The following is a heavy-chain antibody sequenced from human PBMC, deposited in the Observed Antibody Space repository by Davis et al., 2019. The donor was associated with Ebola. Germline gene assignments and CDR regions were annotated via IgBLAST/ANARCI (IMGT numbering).Heavy chain of an antibody. V-gene: IGHV4-34*01. D-gene: IGHD3-10*01. CDR2: INHSGST. J-gene: IGHJ4*02. Sequence: SETLSLTCAVYGGSFSGYYWSWIRQPPGKGLEWIGEINHSGSTNYNPSLKSRVTISVDTSKNQFSLRLNSVTAADTAVYYCTRKVGAFDYWGQGTLVTVSS. CDR3: TRKVGAFDY. CDR1: GGSFSGYY.